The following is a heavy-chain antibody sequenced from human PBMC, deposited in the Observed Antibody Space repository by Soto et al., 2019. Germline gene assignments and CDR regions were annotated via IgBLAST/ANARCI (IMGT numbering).Heavy chain of an antibody. J-gene: IGHJ3*02. Sequence: SETLSLTCTVSGGSIRSYYGSWIRQHPGKGLEWIGYIYYSGSTNYNPSLKSRVTISVDTSKNQFSLKLSSVTAADTAVYYCARRYSSAFDIWGQGTMVTVSS. CDR3: ARRYSSAFDI. V-gene: IGHV4-59*08. D-gene: IGHD6-13*01. CDR1: GGSIRSYY. CDR2: IYYSGST.